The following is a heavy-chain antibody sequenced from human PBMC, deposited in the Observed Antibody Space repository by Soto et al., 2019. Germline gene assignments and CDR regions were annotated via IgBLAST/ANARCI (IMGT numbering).Heavy chain of an antibody. V-gene: IGHV3-15*01. Sequence: GGSLRLSCAASGFTFSNAWMSWVRQAPGKGLEWVGRIKSKTDGGTTDYAAPVKGRFTISRDDSKNTLYLQMNSLKTEDTAVYYCTTDFVPYYDILTGYYPFDYWGQGTLVTVSS. J-gene: IGHJ4*02. CDR2: IKSKTDGGTT. CDR3: TTDFVPYYDILTGYYPFDY. D-gene: IGHD3-9*01. CDR1: GFTFSNAW.